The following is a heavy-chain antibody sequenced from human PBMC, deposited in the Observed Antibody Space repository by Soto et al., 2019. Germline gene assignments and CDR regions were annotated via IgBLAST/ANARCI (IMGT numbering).Heavy chain of an antibody. D-gene: IGHD5-18*01. CDR2: IIPIFGTA. CDR1: GGTFSSYA. V-gene: IGHV1-69*12. J-gene: IGHJ6*02. CDR3: ARDDVDTAMPYGMDV. Sequence: QVQLVQSGAEVKKPGSSVKVSCKASGGTFSSYAISWVRQAPGQGLEWMGGIIPIFGTANYAQKLQGRVTITADESTSTAYMELSSLRSEATAVYYCARDDVDTAMPYGMDVWGQGTTVTVSS.